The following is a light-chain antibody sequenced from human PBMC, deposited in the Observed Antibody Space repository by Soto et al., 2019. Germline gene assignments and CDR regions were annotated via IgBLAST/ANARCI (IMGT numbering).Light chain of an antibody. CDR3: QTWGTGNWE. CDR1: SGHSSDA. J-gene: IGLJ3*02. V-gene: IGLV4-69*01. CDR2: VDSDGSH. Sequence: QPVLTQSPSASASLGASVKLTCTLSSGHSSDAIVWHQQQPEKGPRYLMKVDSDGSHNKGGGIPDRFSGSSSGAERYLTISSLQSEDEAAYYCQTWGTGNWEFGGGTKLTVL.